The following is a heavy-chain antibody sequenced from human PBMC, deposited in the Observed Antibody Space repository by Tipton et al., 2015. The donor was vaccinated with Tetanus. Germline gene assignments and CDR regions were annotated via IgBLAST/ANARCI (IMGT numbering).Heavy chain of an antibody. CDR2: IYNTGNA. CDR3: ARRQVLRCPFDY. CDR1: GGSISYTNYY. J-gene: IGHJ4*02. Sequence: TLSLTCSVSGGSISYTNYYWGWIRQAPGKGLEWIGSIYNTGNAYSNPSLKSRVTISEETSKNQLSLKLSSVTAADTAVYYCARRQVLRCPFDYWGQGSRVTVSS. D-gene: IGHD2-8*01. V-gene: IGHV4-39*07.